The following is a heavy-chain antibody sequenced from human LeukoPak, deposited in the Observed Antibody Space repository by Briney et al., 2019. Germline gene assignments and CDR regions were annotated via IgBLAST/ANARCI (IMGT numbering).Heavy chain of an antibody. CDR2: ISGYNGKT. CDR3: AADSSGWYRSDY. V-gene: IGHV1-18*01. D-gene: IGHD6-19*01. Sequence: AASVKVSCKASGYTFNTYGITWVRQAPGQGLEWMGWISGYNGKTKYAQKLQDRVTMTTDTSTTTAYMELRSLRSEDTTVYYCAADSSGWYRSDYWGQGTLVTVSS. J-gene: IGHJ4*02. CDR1: GYTFNTYG.